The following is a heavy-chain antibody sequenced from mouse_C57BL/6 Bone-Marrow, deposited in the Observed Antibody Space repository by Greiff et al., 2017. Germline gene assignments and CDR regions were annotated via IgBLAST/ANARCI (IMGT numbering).Heavy chain of an antibody. Sequence: VQLKESGGGLVKPGGSLKLSCAASGFTFSSYAMSWVRQTPEKRLEWVATISDGGSYTYYPDNVKGRFTISRDNAKNNLYLQMSHLKSEDTAMYYCAREEDDYDGDYWGQGTTLTVSS. CDR1: GFTFSSYA. V-gene: IGHV5-4*01. CDR2: ISDGGSYT. J-gene: IGHJ2*01. D-gene: IGHD2-4*01. CDR3: AREEDDYDGDY.